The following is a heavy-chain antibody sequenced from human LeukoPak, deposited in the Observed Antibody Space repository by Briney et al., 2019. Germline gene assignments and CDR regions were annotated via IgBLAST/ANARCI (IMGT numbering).Heavy chain of an antibody. CDR2: INPNSGGT. CDR3: ARGYLRYCSGGSCYRYDAFDI. D-gene: IGHD2-15*01. CDR1: GYTLTGYY. J-gene: IGHJ3*02. V-gene: IGHV1-2*04. Sequence: ASVKVSCKASGYTLTGYYMHWVRQAPGQGLEWMGRINPNSGGTNYAQKFQGWVTMTRDTSISTAYMELSRLRSDDTAVYYCARGYLRYCSGGSCYRYDAFDIWGQGTMVTVSS.